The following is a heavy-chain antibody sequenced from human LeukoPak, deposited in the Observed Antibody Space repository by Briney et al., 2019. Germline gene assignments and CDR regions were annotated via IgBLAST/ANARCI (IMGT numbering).Heavy chain of an antibody. CDR2: VDPEDGET. CDR3: ARGVRVGAINYFDY. Sequence: ASVKISCKVSGYTFTHYYMHWVQQAPGKGLEWMGLVDPEDGETIYAEKFQGRVTMTRNTSISTAYMELSSLRSEDTAVYYCARGVRVGAINYFDYWGQGTLVTVSS. J-gene: IGHJ4*02. D-gene: IGHD1-26*01. V-gene: IGHV1-69-2*01. CDR1: GYTFTHYY.